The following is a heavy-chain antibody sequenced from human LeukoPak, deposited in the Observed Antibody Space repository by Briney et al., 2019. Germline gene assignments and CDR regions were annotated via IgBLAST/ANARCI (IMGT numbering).Heavy chain of an antibody. V-gene: IGHV3-30-3*01. CDR3: ATRAPRGYCSGGSCYEHYYYGMDV. Sequence: GGSLRLSCAASGFTFSSYAKHWVRQAPGKGLEWVAVISYDGSNKYYADSVKGRFTISRDNSKNTLYLQMNSLRAEDTAVYYCATRAPRGYCSGGSCYEHYYYGMDVWGQGTTVTVSS. D-gene: IGHD2-15*01. CDR2: ISYDGSNK. CDR1: GFTFSSYA. J-gene: IGHJ6*02.